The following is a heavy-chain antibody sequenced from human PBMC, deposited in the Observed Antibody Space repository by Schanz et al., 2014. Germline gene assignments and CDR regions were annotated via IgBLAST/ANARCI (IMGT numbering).Heavy chain of an antibody. CDR3: ARGVRIDY. D-gene: IGHD3-3*01. Sequence: QVQLVESGGGVVQPGRSLRLSCAASGFTFSSYGMHWVRQAPGKGLEWVAIIWYDGSNKYYADSVKGRFTISRDNAKNSLYLQMNSLTAEDTAVYYCARGVRIDYWGQGTLVTDSS. CDR1: GFTFSSYG. V-gene: IGHV3-33*03. CDR2: IWYDGSNK. J-gene: IGHJ4*02.